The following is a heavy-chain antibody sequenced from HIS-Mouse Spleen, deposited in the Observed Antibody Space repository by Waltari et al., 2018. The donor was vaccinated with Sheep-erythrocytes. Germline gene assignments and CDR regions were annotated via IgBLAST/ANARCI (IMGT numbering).Heavy chain of an antibody. CDR1: GGTFSSYA. Sequence: QVQLVQSGAEVKKPGSSVKVSCKASGGTFSSYAISWVRQAPGQGLEWMGRFIPTLGRANSAQKFQGRVTITADKSTSTAYMELSSLRSEDTAVYYCAQTGATTPHFDYWGQGTLVTVSS. V-gene: IGHV1-69*04. CDR3: AQTGATTPHFDY. CDR2: FIPTLGRA. J-gene: IGHJ4*02. D-gene: IGHD1-26*01.